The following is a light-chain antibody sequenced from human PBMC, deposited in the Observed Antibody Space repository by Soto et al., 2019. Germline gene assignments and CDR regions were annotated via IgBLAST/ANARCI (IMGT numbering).Light chain of an antibody. CDR2: GAS. CDR1: QSVSSSY. CDR3: QQYGSSPPWT. J-gene: IGKJ1*01. V-gene: IGKV3-20*01. Sequence: EIVLTQSPGTLSLSPGERATLSCRASQSVSSSYLAWYQQKPGQAPRLLINGASSRATGIPDRFSGSGSETDFTLTISRLEPEDFAVYSCQQYGSSPPWTFGQGTKVEIK.